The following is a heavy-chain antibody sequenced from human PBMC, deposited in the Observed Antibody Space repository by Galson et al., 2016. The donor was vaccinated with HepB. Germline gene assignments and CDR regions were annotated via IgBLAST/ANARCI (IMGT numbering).Heavy chain of an antibody. D-gene: IGHD2-15*01. CDR3: ASQDYCSGGTCYRYYYGLDV. CDR1: GGSISSNGYY. Sequence: SETLSLTCTVSGGSISSNGYYWGWIRQPPGKGLEWIGSIYYSGKTYYNPSLRSRVTISVDTSKNQFSLKLSSVTAADTAVYYCASQDYCSGGTCYRYYYGLDVWGQGTTVTVSS. V-gene: IGHV4-39*07. CDR2: IYYSGKT. J-gene: IGHJ6*02.